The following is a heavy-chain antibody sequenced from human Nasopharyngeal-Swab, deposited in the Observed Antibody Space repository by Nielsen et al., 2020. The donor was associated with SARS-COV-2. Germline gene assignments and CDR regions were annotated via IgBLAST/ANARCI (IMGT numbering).Heavy chain of an antibody. CDR3: ARGVPSGSRSNWFDP. D-gene: IGHD6-13*01. CDR1: GDSVSSNSAA. V-gene: IGHV6-1*01. CDR2: TYYRSKWYN. J-gene: IGHJ5*02. Sequence: LRLSCAISGDSVSSNSAAWNWTRQSPSRGLEWLGRTYYRSKWYNDYAVSVKSRITINPDTSKNQFSLQLNSVTPEDTAVYYCARGVPSGSRSNWFDPWGQGTLVTVSS.